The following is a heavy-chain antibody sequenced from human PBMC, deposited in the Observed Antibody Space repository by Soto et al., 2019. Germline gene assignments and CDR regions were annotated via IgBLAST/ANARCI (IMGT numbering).Heavy chain of an antibody. Sequence: GGSLRLSCAASGFTFSSYGMHWVRQAPGKGLEWVAVISYDGSNKYYADSVKGRFTISRDNSKNTLYLQMNSLRAEDTAVYYCAKDGAAAGRGYFDYWGQGPLVTVSS. D-gene: IGHD6-13*01. V-gene: IGHV3-30*18. CDR1: GFTFSSYG. J-gene: IGHJ4*02. CDR2: ISYDGSNK. CDR3: AKDGAAAGRGYFDY.